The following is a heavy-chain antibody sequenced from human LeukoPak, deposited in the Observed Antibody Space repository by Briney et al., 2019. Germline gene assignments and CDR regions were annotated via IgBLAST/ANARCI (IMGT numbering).Heavy chain of an antibody. CDR2: IYHSGST. V-gene: IGHV4-38-2*02. J-gene: IGHJ4*02. CDR3: ARDTVGATDQFDY. Sequence: SETLSLTCTVSGYSISSGYYWGWIRQSPGKGLEWIGSIYHSGSTYYNPSLKSRVTISVDTSKNQFSLKLSSVTAADTAVYCCARDTVGATDQFDYWGQGTLVTVSS. CDR1: GYSISSGYY. D-gene: IGHD1-26*01.